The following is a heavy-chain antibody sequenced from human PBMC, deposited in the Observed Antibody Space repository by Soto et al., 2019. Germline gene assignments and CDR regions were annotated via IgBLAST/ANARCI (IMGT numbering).Heavy chain of an antibody. CDR2: IIPIFGTA. Sequence: QVQLVQSGAEVKKPGSSVKVSCKASGGTFSSYAISWVRQAPGQGLEWMGGIIPIFGTANYAQKFQGRVTITADESKSTAYMELSSLRSEDTAVYYCARDPSQYSSGWRGYFDYWGQGTLVTVSS. J-gene: IGHJ4*02. CDR1: GGTFSSYA. D-gene: IGHD6-19*01. CDR3: ARDPSQYSSGWRGYFDY. V-gene: IGHV1-69*01.